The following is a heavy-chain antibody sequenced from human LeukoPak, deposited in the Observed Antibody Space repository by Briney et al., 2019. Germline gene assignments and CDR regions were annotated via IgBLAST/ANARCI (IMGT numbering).Heavy chain of an antibody. CDR1: GFTFSSYG. J-gene: IGHJ3*02. CDR3: AKSYGDDDAFDI. D-gene: IGHD4-17*01. Sequence: GGSLRLSCAASGFTFSSYGMHWVRQAPGKGLEWVAVISYDGSNKYYADSVKGRFTISRDNSKNTLYLQMSSLRAEDTAVYYCAKSYGDDDAFDIWGQGTMVTVSS. V-gene: IGHV3-30*18. CDR2: ISYDGSNK.